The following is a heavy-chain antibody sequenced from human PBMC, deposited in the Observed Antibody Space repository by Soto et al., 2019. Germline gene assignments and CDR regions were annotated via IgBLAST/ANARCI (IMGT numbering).Heavy chain of an antibody. D-gene: IGHD6-6*01. Sequence: EVQLVESGGGLVQPGGSLRLSCAASGFTFSSYSMNWVRQAPGKGLEWVSYISSSSSTIYYADSVKGRFTISRDNAKNSLYLQMNSLRDEDTAVYYCAITLLSSSASDYYYGMDVWGQGTTVTVSS. CDR1: GFTFSSYS. CDR3: AITLLSSSASDYYYGMDV. J-gene: IGHJ6*02. V-gene: IGHV3-48*02. CDR2: ISSSSSTI.